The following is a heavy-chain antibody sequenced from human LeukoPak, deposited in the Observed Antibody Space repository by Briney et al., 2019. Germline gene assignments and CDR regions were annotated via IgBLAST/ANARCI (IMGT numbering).Heavy chain of an antibody. J-gene: IGHJ6*03. CDR3: ARESMYDYGDGNYFFYYLDV. CDR1: SDSMTYIF. V-gene: IGHV4-4*07. Sequence: SETLSLTCNFSSDSMTYIFWIWIRQPAGKGLEWIGRIYSSGSAHYNPSLKSRVTMSVDTSRNQFSLNLSSVTAADMAVYYCARESMYDYGDGNYFFYYLDVWGQGNTVTVSS. CDR2: IYSSGSA. D-gene: IGHD4-17*01.